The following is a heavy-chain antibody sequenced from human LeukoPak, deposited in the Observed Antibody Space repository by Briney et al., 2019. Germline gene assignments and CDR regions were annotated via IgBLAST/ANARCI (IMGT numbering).Heavy chain of an antibody. CDR2: TYTSGST. Sequence: SETLSVTRTFSGGSISSYYWSGIRQPAWKGLEWIGRTYTSGSTNYNPSLNSRVTMSVDASKNQFSLKLSSVTAADTAVYYCASSLITMIVPANDAFDIWGQGTMVTVSS. D-gene: IGHD3-22*01. V-gene: IGHV4-4*07. CDR1: GGSISSYY. J-gene: IGHJ3*02. CDR3: ASSLITMIVPANDAFDI.